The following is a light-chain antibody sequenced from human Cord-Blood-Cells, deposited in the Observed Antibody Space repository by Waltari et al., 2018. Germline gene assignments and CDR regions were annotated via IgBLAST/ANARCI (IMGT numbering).Light chain of an antibody. CDR3: QQYYSYRT. Sequence: AIRMTQSPSSFSASTGDRVTITCRASQGISSYLAWYQQKPGKAPKLRIYAASTLQSGVPSRFSGSGSGTDFTLTISCLQSEDFATYYCQQYYSYRTFGQGTKVEIK. CDR2: AAS. J-gene: IGKJ1*01. V-gene: IGKV1-8*01. CDR1: QGISSY.